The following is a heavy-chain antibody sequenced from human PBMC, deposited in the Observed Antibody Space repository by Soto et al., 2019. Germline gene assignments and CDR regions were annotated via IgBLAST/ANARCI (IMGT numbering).Heavy chain of an antibody. CDR1: GYTFPSHG. D-gene: IGHD3-10*01. CDR2: ISVYNTNT. J-gene: IGHJ3*01. Sequence: QVQLLQSGAEVKRPGASVKVSCKASGYTFPSHGIGWVRQAPGQGLEWMGWISVYNTNTNYAQNFRGRVTMTTDTSTSTAYMELRSLRSDDTAVYYCARVVPMVRGVGGAGAFDFWGQGTMVTVSS. CDR3: ARVVPMVRGVGGAGAFDF. V-gene: IGHV1-18*01.